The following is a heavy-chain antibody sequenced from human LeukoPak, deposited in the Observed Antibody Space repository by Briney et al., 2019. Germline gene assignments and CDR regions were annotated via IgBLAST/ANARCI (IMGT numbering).Heavy chain of an antibody. D-gene: IGHD3-22*01. CDR2: IIPIFGTA. CDR1: GGTFSSYA. CDR3: ARRSYYYDSSGYHVGLGAFDI. Sequence: SVKVSCKASGGTFSSYAISWVRQAPGQGLEWMGGIIPIFGTANYAQKFQGRVTITADESTSTAYMELSSLRSEDTAVYYCARRSYYYDSSGYHVGLGAFDIWGQGTMVTVSS. V-gene: IGHV1-69*01. J-gene: IGHJ3*02.